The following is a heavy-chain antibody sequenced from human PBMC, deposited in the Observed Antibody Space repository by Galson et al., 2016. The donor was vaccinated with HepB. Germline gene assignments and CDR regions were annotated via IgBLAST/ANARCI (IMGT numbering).Heavy chain of an antibody. J-gene: IGHJ3*02. D-gene: IGHD3-22*01. Sequence: SLRLSCAASGFTFGDYAMTWFRQAPGKGLEWVGFIRSKSYGGTTEYAASVKGRFTISRDESNSIAYLQMNSLKIDDTAVYYCTRDSSTMIVVIIDALDIWGQGTTVTVSS. V-gene: IGHV3-49*03. CDR3: TRDSSTMIVVIIDALDI. CDR2: IRSKSYGGTT. CDR1: GFTFGDYA.